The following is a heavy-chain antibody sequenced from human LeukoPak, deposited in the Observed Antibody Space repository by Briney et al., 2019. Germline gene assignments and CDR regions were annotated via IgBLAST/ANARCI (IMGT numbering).Heavy chain of an antibody. D-gene: IGHD5-18*01. Sequence: ASVKVSCKASGYTFTGYYMHWVRQAPGQGPEWMGWISPNNGDTRYSQKFQGRVAMTTDTSISTAYMELSGLTSDDTAVYYCAAPGYKYGYVLDHWGQGTLVTVSS. CDR1: GYTFTGYY. CDR3: AAPGYKYGYVLDH. J-gene: IGHJ4*02. CDR2: ISPNNGDT. V-gene: IGHV1-2*02.